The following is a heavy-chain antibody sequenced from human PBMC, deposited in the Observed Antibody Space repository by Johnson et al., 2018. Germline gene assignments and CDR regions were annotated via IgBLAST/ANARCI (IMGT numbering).Heavy chain of an antibody. CDR3: AKVVSDYYYYYMDV. CDR2: ISHDGSNK. D-gene: IGHD3-22*01. Sequence: QVQLVQSGGGVVQPGRSLRLSCAASGFTFSSYGMHWVRQAPGKGLEWVAVISHDGSNKNYADSVKGRFTISRENSKNTLYLQMNSLGAEDTAVYYCAKVVSDYYYYYMDVWGKGTTVTVSS. J-gene: IGHJ6*03. CDR1: GFTFSSYG. V-gene: IGHV3-30*18.